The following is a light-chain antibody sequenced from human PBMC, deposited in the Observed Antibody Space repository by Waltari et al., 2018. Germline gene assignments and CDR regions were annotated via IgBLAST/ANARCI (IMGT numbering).Light chain of an antibody. CDR2: RNN. CDR1: TSY. Sequence: QSVLTQPPSASGTPGQRVTISCSGSTSYIYWYQQLPGTAPKLLIYRNNQRPSGVPDRVAGSKSGTSASRAISGLRSDDEADYYCAAWDDSLSGRVFGGGTKLTVL. CDR3: AAWDDSLSGRV. V-gene: IGLV1-47*01. J-gene: IGLJ3*02.